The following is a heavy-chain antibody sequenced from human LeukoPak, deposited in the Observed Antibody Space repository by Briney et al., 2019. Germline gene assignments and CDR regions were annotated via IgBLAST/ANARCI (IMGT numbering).Heavy chain of an antibody. CDR2: ISGSGDST. V-gene: IGHV3-23*01. CDR3: ARVYHDSSGYGMDV. J-gene: IGHJ6*02. Sequence: GGSLRLSCAASGFTFSSYAMSWVRQAPGKGLEWVSAISGSGDSTYYGDSVKGRFTISRDNAKNSLYLQMNSLRAEDTAVYHCARVYHDSSGYGMDVWGQGTTVTVPS. CDR1: GFTFSSYA. D-gene: IGHD3-22*01.